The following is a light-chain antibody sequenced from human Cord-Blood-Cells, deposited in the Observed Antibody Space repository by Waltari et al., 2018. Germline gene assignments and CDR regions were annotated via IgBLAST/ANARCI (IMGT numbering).Light chain of an antibody. V-gene: IGLV2-14*03. CDR2: DGS. CDR3: SSYTSSSTYV. CDR1: SSNGGGYNN. J-gene: IGLJ1*01. Sequence: QSALTQHASVSGSPRLSITIPCTGTSSNGGGYNNVSWYQQHTVKAPKLMIYDGSNRPSGVFNRFSGSKSGNTASLTSSVLQAEDEADYYGSSYTSSSTYVFGSGTKVTVL.